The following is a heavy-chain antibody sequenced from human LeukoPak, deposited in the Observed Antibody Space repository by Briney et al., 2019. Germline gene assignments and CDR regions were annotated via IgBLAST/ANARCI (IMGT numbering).Heavy chain of an antibody. Sequence: AGGSLRLFCAASGFTFSRYGMTWVRQAPGKGLEWVSAISGSGGSIHYADSVKGRFTISRDNSKNTLYLQMNSLRAEDTAIYYCAKDGSFDAFDIWGQGTMVTASS. V-gene: IGHV3-23*01. CDR3: AKDGSFDAFDI. J-gene: IGHJ3*02. D-gene: IGHD3-10*01. CDR1: GFTFSRYG. CDR2: ISGSGGSI.